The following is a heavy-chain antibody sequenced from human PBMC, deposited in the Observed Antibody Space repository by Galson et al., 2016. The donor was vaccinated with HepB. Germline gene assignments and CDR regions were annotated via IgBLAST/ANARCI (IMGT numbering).Heavy chain of an antibody. CDR3: TRVGYLLWFGVPIKVYGMDV. CDR1: GFTFSDSA. V-gene: IGHV3-73*01. CDR2: IRSKSNNYAT. J-gene: IGHJ6*02. D-gene: IGHD3-10*01. Sequence: SLRLSCAASGFTFSDSAMHWVRQASGKGLEWVGRIRSKSNNYATAYAASVKGRFTISRDDSKRMAFLQMNSLKTEDTAVYYCTRVGYLLWFGVPIKVYGMDVGGQGTTVTVSS.